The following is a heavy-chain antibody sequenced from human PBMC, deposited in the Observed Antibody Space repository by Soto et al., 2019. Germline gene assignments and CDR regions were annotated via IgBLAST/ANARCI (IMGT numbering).Heavy chain of an antibody. D-gene: IGHD1-26*01. CDR3: ARGGAETLIDY. Sequence: SETLSLTCTVSGGSISSGGYYWSWIRQHPGKGLEWIGYIYYSVSTYYNPSLKSRVTIAVDTSKNQFSLKLSAVTAADAAVYYCARGGAETLIDYWGQGTLVTVSS. CDR1: GGSISSGGYY. J-gene: IGHJ4*02. CDR2: IYYSVST. V-gene: IGHV4-31*03.